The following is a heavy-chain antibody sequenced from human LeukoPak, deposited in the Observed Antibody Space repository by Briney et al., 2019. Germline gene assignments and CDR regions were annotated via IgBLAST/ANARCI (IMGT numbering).Heavy chain of an antibody. CDR1: GDSVSSKSSA. CDR3: ARNSADLDF. V-gene: IGHV6-1*01. CDR2: TYYRSKRKY. Sequence: SQALSLTCAISGDSVSSKSSAWKWSRHSPSGGLEWLGRTYYRSKRKYDYARGVKSRITIKPDTSKNQFSLQLSSVAPEDTAVYYCARNSADLDFWGQGILVTVFS. D-gene: IGHD1-26*01. J-gene: IGHJ4*02.